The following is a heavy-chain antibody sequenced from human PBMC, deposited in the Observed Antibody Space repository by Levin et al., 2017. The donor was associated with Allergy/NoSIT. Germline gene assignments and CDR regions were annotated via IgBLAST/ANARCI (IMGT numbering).Heavy chain of an antibody. CDR3: ARLWLGEIVTGKYYYYGLDI. CDR2: INHAGIT. J-gene: IGHJ6*02. CDR1: GGTFRGYY. Sequence: SETLSLTCAIYGGTFRGYYWTWIRQPPGKGLEWIGEINHAGITKYNPSLKSRATISLDTSSNQFSLNLSSVTAADTAVYYCARLWLGEIVTGKYYYYGLDIWGQGTTVTVSS. D-gene: IGHD3-10*01. V-gene: IGHV4-34*01.